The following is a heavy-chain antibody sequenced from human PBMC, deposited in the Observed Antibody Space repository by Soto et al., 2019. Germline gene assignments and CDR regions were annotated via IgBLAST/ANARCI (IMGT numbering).Heavy chain of an antibody. CDR3: ARESYSNYGGWIDF. V-gene: IGHV4-4*02. Sequence: QVQLQASGPRLVKPSGTLSLTCTVSGDSITSHHWWTGVRQPPGKGLEWIGEIYHSGDTNYKSSLDSRVSISVDKSKNQISLRLNSVTAADTAVYYCARESYSNYGGWIDFWGQGALVTVSS. D-gene: IGHD4-4*01. J-gene: IGHJ5*01. CDR2: IYHSGDT. CDR1: GDSITSHHW.